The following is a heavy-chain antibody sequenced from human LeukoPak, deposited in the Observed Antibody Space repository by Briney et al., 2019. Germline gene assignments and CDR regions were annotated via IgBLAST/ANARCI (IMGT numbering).Heavy chain of an antibody. J-gene: IGHJ5*02. D-gene: IGHD2-15*01. V-gene: IGHV4-31*03. CDR1: GGSISSGGYY. CDR2: IYYSGST. Sequence: PSETLSLTCTVSGGSISSGGYYWSWLRQHPGKGLEWIGYIYYSGSTYYNPSLKSRVTISVDTSKNQFSLKLSSVTAADTAVYYCASLGYCSGGSCDWFDPWGQGTLVTVSS. CDR3: ASLGYCSGGSCDWFDP.